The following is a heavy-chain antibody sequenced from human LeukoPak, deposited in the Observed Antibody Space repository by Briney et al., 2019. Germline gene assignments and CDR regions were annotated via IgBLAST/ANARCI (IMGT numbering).Heavy chain of an antibody. CDR3: AKDLMRDRWFGES. CDR2: ISPSGDIT. V-gene: IGHV3-23*01. Sequence: GGSLRLSCAASGFTFDDYGMSWVRQAPGKGLEWVSGISPSGDITYYADSVKGRFTISRDNSKNRVYLQMNSLRTDDTAVYYCAKDLMRDRWFGESWGQGTLVTVSS. CDR1: GFTFDDYG. D-gene: IGHD3-10*01. J-gene: IGHJ5*02.